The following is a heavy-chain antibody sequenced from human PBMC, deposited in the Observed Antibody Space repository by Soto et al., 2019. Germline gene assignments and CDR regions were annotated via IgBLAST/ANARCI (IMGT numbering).Heavy chain of an antibody. J-gene: IGHJ3*02. CDR2: IYYSGST. CDR3: ARNYGHAVDI. V-gene: IGHV4-59*01. CDR1: GGSISSYY. D-gene: IGHD1-7*01. Sequence: QVQLQESGPGLVKPSETLSLTCTVSGGSISSYYWSWIRQPPGKGLEWIGYIYYSGSTNYNPSLKSRVTISVDTSKNQFSLKLSSVTAADTAVYYCARNYGHAVDIWGQGTMVTVSS.